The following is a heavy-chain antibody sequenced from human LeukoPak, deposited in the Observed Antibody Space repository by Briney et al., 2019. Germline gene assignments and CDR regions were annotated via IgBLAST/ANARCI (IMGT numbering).Heavy chain of an antibody. J-gene: IGHJ4*02. Sequence: GESLKISCKGSGYSFTSYWIGWVRQMPGKGLEWMGIIYPSDSDTRYSPSFQGQVTISADKSISTAYLQWSSLKASDNAMYYCARTMVRGVITSSFDFWGQGTLVTVSS. CDR2: IYPSDSDT. V-gene: IGHV5-51*01. CDR1: GYSFTSYW. CDR3: ARTMVRGVITSSFDF. D-gene: IGHD3-10*01.